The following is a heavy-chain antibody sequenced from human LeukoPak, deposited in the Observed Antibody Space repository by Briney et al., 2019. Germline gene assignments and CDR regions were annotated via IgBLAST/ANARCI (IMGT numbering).Heavy chain of an antibody. Sequence: GGSLRLSCAASGFTFDSYAMSWVRQAPGKGLEWASAISGSGGSTYYADSVKGRFTISRDNSKNTLYLQMNNLRAEDTAVYYCAKGDDHGGNCDFDFWGQGALVTVSS. V-gene: IGHV3-23*01. CDR1: GFTFDSYA. D-gene: IGHD4-23*01. CDR2: ISGSGGST. J-gene: IGHJ4*02. CDR3: AKGDDHGGNCDFDF.